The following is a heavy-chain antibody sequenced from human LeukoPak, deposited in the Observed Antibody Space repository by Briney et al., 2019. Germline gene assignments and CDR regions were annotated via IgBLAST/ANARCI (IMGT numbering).Heavy chain of an antibody. Sequence: ASVKVSCKASGYTFTSYGISWVRQAPGQGLEWMGWINTYNGNTNYAQNLQGRVSMTTDTSTSTAYMELRSLRSDETAVYYCAREYSGTTGADYWGQGTLVTVSS. J-gene: IGHJ4*02. CDR3: AREYSGTTGADY. CDR2: INTYNGNT. CDR1: GYTFTSYG. V-gene: IGHV1-18*01. D-gene: IGHD1-26*01.